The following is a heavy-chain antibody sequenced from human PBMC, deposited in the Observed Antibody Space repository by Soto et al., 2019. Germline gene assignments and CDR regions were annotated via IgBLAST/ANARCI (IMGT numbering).Heavy chain of an antibody. CDR3: AHTPAPTIWFGDYFDY. D-gene: IGHD3-10*01. J-gene: IGHJ4*02. Sequence: GLDLEWLALIYWDDDKRYSPSLKSRLTIIKDTSKNQVALTMTNMDPVDTATYYCAHTPAPTIWFGDYFDYWGQGTLVTVSS. CDR2: IYWDDDK. V-gene: IGHV2-5*02.